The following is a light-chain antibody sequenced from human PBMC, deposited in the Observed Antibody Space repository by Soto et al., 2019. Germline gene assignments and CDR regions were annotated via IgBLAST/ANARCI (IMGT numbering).Light chain of an antibody. CDR2: ETS. CDR1: TGAVTSGNF. J-gene: IGLJ3*02. Sequence: QAVVTQEPSLSVSPGGTVTLTFASSTGAVTSGNFPYWFQQKPGQAPRTLIYETSNKHSWTPARFSGSLLGGKAALTLSGAQPEDEAEYYCLLSFSGPRVFGGGTKRAVL. CDR3: LLSFSGPRV. V-gene: IGLV7-46*01.